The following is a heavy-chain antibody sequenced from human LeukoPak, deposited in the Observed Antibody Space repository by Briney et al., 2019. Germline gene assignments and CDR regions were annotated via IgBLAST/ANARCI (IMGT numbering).Heavy chain of an antibody. V-gene: IGHV4-4*09. Sequence: PSETLSLTCTVSGGSISSYYWSWIRQPPGKGLEWIGYIYTSGSTNYNPPLKSRVTISVDTSKNQFSLKLSSVTAADTAVYYCARNGDYGWFDPWGQGTLVTVSS. CDR3: ARNGDYGWFDP. CDR1: GGSISSYY. D-gene: IGHD4-17*01. CDR2: IYTSGST. J-gene: IGHJ5*02.